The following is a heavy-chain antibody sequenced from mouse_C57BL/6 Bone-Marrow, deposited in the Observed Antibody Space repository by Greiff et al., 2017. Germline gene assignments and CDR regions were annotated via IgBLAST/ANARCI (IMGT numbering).Heavy chain of an antibody. J-gene: IGHJ3*01. V-gene: IGHV1-54*01. D-gene: IGHD1-1*01. CDR2: INPGSGGT. CDR1: GYAFTNYL. Sequence: VQLQQSGAELVRPGTSVKVSCKASGYAFTNYLIEWVKQRPGQGLEWIGVINPGSGGTNYNEKFKGKATLTADKSSSTAYMQLSSLTSEDSAVYFGARYYGSRGAWFAYWGQGTLVTVSA. CDR3: ARYYGSRGAWFAY.